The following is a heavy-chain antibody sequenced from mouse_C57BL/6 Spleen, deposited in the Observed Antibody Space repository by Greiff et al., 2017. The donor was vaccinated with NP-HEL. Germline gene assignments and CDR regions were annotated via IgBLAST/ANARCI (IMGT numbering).Heavy chain of an antibody. J-gene: IGHJ2*01. V-gene: IGHV1-15*01. CDR2: IDPETGGT. CDR3: TRWRLRAGY. Sequence: QVQLKESGAELVRPGASVTLSCKASGYTFTDYEMHWVKQTPVHGLEWIGAIDPETGGTAYNQKFKGKAILTADKSSSTAYMELRSLTSEDSAVYYCTRWRLRAGYWGQGTTLTVSS. D-gene: IGHD2-4*01. CDR1: GYTFTDYE.